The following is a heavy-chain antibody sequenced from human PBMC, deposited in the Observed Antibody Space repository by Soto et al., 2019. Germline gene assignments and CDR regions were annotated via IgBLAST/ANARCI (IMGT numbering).Heavy chain of an antibody. V-gene: IGHV1-46*01. CDR1: EYTFTSYY. CDR3: AREEQLADYYYGMDV. J-gene: IGHJ6*02. Sequence: ASVKVSCKASEYTFTSYYMHWVRQAPGQGLEWMGIINPSGGSTSYAQKFQGRVTMTRDTSTSTVYMELSSLRSEDTAVYYCAREEQLADYYYGMDVWGQGTTVTVSS. CDR2: INPSGGST. D-gene: IGHD6-6*01.